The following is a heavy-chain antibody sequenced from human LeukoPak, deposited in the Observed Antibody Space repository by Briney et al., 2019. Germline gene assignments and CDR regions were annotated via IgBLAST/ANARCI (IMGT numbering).Heavy chain of an antibody. J-gene: IGHJ4*02. CDR3: ARGVVLTTASAMGY. CDR1: EYTFTDYY. Sequence: ASVKVSCKASEYTFTDYYIHWVRQAPGQGLEWMGWINPYSGGTNYAQKFQGRVTMTRDTSISTAYMELSRLRSDDTAVYYCARGVVLTTASAMGYWGQGTLVTVSS. CDR2: INPYSGGT. D-gene: IGHD4-11*01. V-gene: IGHV1-2*02.